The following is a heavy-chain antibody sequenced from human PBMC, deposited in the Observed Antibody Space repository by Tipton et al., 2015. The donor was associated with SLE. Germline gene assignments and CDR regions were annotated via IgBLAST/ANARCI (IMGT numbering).Heavy chain of an antibody. Sequence: VQLVQSGAEVKKPGASVKVSCTASRYTFTSSDINWVRQAPGQGLEWMGGINPTSGGTKYAQTFQGRVTMATDTSIGTAYMELARLRADDTAVYYSARDHGGDVSDYCDARGQRTMVTGSS. J-gene: IGHJ4*02. CDR3: ARDHGGDVSDYCDA. D-gene: IGHD3-10*01. V-gene: IGHV1-2*02. CDR1: RYTFTSSD. CDR2: INPTSGGT.